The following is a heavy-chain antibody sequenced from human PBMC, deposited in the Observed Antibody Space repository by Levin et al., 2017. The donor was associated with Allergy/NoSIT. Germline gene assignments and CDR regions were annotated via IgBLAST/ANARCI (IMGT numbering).Heavy chain of an antibody. CDR2: IKQDGSEK. V-gene: IGHV3-7*04. D-gene: IGHD4-17*01. J-gene: IGHJ4*02. CDR1: GFTFSSYW. CDR3: ARTPPLTTVTTLFDY. Sequence: GGSLRLSCAASGFTFSSYWMSWVRQAPGKGLEWVANIKQDGSEKYYVDSVKGRFTISRDNAKNSLYLQMNSLRAEDTAVYYCARTPPLTTVTTLFDYWGQGTLVTVSS.